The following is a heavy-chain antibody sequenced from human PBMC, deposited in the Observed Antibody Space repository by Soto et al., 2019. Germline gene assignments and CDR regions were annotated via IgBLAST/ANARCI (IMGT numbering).Heavy chain of an antibody. Sequence: EAQLLESGGGLVQPGESLRLSCAASGFTFRQYAMSWVRQAPGKGLEWVSAISDSGTRTYYADSVKGRFTVSRDNSRNTLYLQMNSLRAEDTTVYYCAKVFVATIREGFDYWGQGTLVTVSS. V-gene: IGHV3-23*01. CDR2: ISDSGTRT. CDR1: GFTFRQYA. CDR3: AKVFVATIREGFDY. D-gene: IGHD5-12*01. J-gene: IGHJ4*02.